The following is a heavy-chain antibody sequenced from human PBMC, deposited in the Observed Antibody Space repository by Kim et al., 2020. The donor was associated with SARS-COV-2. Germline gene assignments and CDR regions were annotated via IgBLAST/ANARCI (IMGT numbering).Heavy chain of an antibody. CDR3: ARHVRRLFIAAAPYYYDY. D-gene: IGHD6-13*01. J-gene: IGHJ4*02. CDR1: GGSISSISYY. Sequence: SETLSLTCTVSGGSISSISYYLGLIRQPPGKGLDWIGCISYSGSTYYHPSLKIRVTISVDTSKNQFSLMLSTVTAAGTAVYYCARHVRRLFIAAAPYYYDYWGQRTIVTVCS. V-gene: IGHV4-39*01. CDR2: ISYSGST.